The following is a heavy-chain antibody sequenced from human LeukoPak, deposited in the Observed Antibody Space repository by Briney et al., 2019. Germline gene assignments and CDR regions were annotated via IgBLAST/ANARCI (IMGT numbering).Heavy chain of an antibody. CDR2: ICFGDDSA. V-gene: IGHV3-23*01. CDR1: GLSFGGYA. J-gene: IGHJ5*02. D-gene: IGHD3-9*01. Sequence: PGGSLRLACAASGLSFGGYAMSWVRQAPGKGLEWVSTICFGDDSAYYADSVKGRFTISRDNSKNTLYLQMNYLRAEDTAVYYCAKDPTSVGGRHDWLLDSWGQGTLVTVSS. CDR3: AKDPTSVGGRHDWLLDS.